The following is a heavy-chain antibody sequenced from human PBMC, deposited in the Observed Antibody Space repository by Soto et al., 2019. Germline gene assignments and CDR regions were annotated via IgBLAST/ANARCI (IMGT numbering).Heavy chain of an antibody. CDR1: GVSFSGYY. V-gene: IGHV4-34*01. CDR3: ARGHMKMPYYYYGMDV. Sequence: SETLSLTCAVYGVSFSGYYWSWIRQPPGKGLEWIGEINHSGSTNYNPSLKSRVTISVDTSKNQFSLKLSSVTAADTAVYYCARGHMKMPYYYYGMDVRGQGTTVTVPS. D-gene: IGHD2-2*01. J-gene: IGHJ6*02. CDR2: INHSGST.